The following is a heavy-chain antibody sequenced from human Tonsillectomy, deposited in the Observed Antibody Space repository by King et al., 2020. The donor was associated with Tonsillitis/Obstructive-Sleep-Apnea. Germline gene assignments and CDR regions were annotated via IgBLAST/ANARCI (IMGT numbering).Heavy chain of an antibody. Sequence: EVQLVESGGGLIQTGGSLRLSCAASGFTFSTYAMTWVRQAPGKGLEWVSSISGGGGSTYYADSVKGRFTISRDNSKNTLCLQMNSLRAEDTAVYYCARRGNAPTPFYYCLEAWGEGAPVT. D-gene: IGHD2-2*01. V-gene: IGHV3-23*04. CDR2: ISGGGGST. CDR1: GFTFSTYA. CDR3: ARRGNAPTPFYYCLEA. J-gene: IGHJ6*01.